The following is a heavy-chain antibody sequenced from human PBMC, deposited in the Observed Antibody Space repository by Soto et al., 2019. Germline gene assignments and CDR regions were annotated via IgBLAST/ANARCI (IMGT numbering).Heavy chain of an antibody. CDR3: ARDGSALNYYYYYGMDV. Sequence: ASVKVSCKAYGYTFTSYAMHWVRQAPGQRLEWMGWINAGNGNTKYSQKFQGRVTITRDTSASTAYMELSSLRSEDTAVYYCARDGSALNYYYYYGMDVWGQGTTVTVSS. D-gene: IGHD2-15*01. J-gene: IGHJ6*02. CDR2: INAGNGNT. V-gene: IGHV1-3*01. CDR1: GYTFTSYA.